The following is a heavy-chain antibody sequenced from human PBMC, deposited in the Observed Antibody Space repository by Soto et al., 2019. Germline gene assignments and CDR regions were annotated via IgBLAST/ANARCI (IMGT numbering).Heavy chain of an antibody. D-gene: IGHD1-26*01. V-gene: IGHV3-72*01. Sequence: GGSLRLSCAASGFILSDHYMDWVRQAPGKGLEWVGRIRSKANSHTTEYAASVKGRFTVSRDDSKNSLYLQMNSLKTEDTAVYYCSRGLPYSETFYFDPWGQGTQVTVSS. J-gene: IGHJ4*02. CDR2: IRSKANSHTT. CDR3: SRGLPYSETFYFDP. CDR1: GFILSDHY.